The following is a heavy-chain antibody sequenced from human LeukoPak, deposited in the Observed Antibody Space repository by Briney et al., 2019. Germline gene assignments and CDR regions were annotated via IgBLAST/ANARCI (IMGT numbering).Heavy chain of an antibody. J-gene: IGHJ4*02. CDR1: GFTFSDYY. CDR2: ISSSGSTI. V-gene: IGHV3-11*01. CDR3: ARDISRRPPPAAGL. D-gene: IGHD6-13*01. Sequence: PGGSLRLSCAASGFTFSDYYMSWIRQAPGKGLEWVSYISSSGSTIYYADSVKGRFTISRDNAKNSLYLQMNSLRAEDTAVYYCARDISRRPPPAAGLWGQGTLVTVSS.